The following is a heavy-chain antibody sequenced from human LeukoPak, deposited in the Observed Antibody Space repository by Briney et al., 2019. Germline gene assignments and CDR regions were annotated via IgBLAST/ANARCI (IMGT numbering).Heavy chain of an antibody. V-gene: IGHV3-23*01. D-gene: IGHD7-27*01. CDR3: ARDMWGTFDY. Sequence: PGGSLRLSCAASGFAFSNFAMSWVRQAPGKGLEWVSAMSGSGYYTYYVESVKGRFTISRDNAGNTMYLQMRSLRAEDTAVYYCARDMWGTFDYWGQGALVTVSS. CDR1: GFAFSNFA. CDR2: MSGSGYYT. J-gene: IGHJ4*02.